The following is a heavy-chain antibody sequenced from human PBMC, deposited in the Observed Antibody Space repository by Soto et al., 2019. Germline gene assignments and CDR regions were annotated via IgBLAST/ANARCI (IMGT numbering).Heavy chain of an antibody. Sequence: QELLQDSGPGLVRPSRTLSLTCGDSGVSMRSSSGNNYWSWVRQSPGDGLEWIGEIPHSGSTTYSPSLRSRVSISQDKSKSQFSLTLRSVTAADTAVSFSVRDLREAGSYFAYPQPRETKYFGMDVWGQGTTVIVSS. J-gene: IGHJ6*02. D-gene: IGHD3-10*01. CDR3: VRDLREAGSYFAYPQPRETKYFGMDV. CDR1: GVSMRSSSGNNY. CDR2: IPHSGST. V-gene: IGHV4-4*02.